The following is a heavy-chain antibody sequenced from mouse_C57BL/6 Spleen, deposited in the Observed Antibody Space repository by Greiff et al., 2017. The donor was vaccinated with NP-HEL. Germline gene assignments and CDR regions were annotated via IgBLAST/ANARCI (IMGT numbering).Heavy chain of an antibody. CDR2: ISGGGGNT. CDR3: ARHFYYGKGEYFDV. Sequence: EVKLVESGGGLVKPGGSLELSCAASGFTFSSYTMSWVRQTPEKRLEWVATISGGGGNTYYPDSVKGRFTISRDNAKNTLYLQMSSLRSEDTALYYCARHFYYGKGEYFDVWGTGTTVTVSS. CDR1: GFTFSSYT. V-gene: IGHV5-9*01. D-gene: IGHD2-1*01. J-gene: IGHJ1*03.